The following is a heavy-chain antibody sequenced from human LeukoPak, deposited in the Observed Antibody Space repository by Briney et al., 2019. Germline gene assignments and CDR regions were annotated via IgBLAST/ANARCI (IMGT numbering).Heavy chain of an antibody. V-gene: IGHV3-48*01. CDR1: GFTFSSYS. D-gene: IGHD6-25*01. Sequence: GGSLRLSCAASGFTFSSYSMTRVRQAPGKGLEWVSYISSSSSTIYYAGSGKGRFTISRDNAKNSLYLQRNSLRAEDTAVYYGARHAAPSNYYYGMDVWGQGTTVTVSS. CDR2: ISSSSSTI. J-gene: IGHJ6*02. CDR3: ARHAAPSNYYYGMDV.